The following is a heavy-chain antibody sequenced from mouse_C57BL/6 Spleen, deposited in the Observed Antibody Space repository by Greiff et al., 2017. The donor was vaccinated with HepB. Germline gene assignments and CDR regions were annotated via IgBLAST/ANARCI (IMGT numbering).Heavy chain of an antibody. CDR2: IWSGGST. D-gene: IGHD2-4*01. CDR1: GFSLTSYG. J-gene: IGHJ2*01. V-gene: IGHV2-2*01. Sequence: QVHVKQSGPGLVQPSQSLSITCTVSGFSLTSYGVHWVRQSPGKGLEWLGVIWSGGSTDYNAAFISRLSISKDNSKSQVFFKMNSLQADDTAIYYCARKGGDYDYDEEGHFDYWGQGTTLTVSS. CDR3: ARKGGDYDYDEEGHFDY.